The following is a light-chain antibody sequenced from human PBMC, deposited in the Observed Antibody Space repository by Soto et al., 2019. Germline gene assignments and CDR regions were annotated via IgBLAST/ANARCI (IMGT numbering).Light chain of an antibody. J-gene: IGKJ5*01. CDR3: QQRSNWPPIT. CDR2: DAS. V-gene: IGKV3-11*01. CDR1: QGVSSY. Sequence: EFVLTQSPGTLSLSPGERATLSCRASQGVSSYLAWYQQKPGQAPRPLIYDASNRATGIPARFSGGGSGTDFTLTIDNLEPEDFAIYYCQQRSNWPPITFGQGTRLEIK.